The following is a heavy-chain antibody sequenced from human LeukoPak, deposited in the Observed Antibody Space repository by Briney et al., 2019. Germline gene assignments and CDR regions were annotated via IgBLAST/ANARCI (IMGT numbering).Heavy chain of an antibody. J-gene: IGHJ4*02. D-gene: IGHD2-21*01. CDR1: GFTLSSYW. CDR2: INQDGSEQ. Sequence: GGSLRLSCAASGFTLSSYWMSWVRQAPGKGLEWVANINQDGSEQYYVDSVKGRFTISRDNAKNSLYLQMNSLRAEDTAVYYCARIIVVRCFDYWGQGTLVTVSS. CDR3: ARIIVVRCFDY. V-gene: IGHV3-7*01.